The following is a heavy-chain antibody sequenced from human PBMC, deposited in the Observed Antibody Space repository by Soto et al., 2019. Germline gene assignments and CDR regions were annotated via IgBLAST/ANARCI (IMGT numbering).Heavy chain of an antibody. CDR1: GGSISSADYY. CDR2: IYDSGST. Sequence: SETLSLTGTVSGGSISSADYYWTRIRQPPGEGLEWIGYIYDSGSTNDNPSLKSRVTISVDPSKNQFSLKLTSVTAADTAVYYCARGIAARPARLGMDVWGQGTTVTVSS. V-gene: IGHV4-30-4*01. J-gene: IGHJ6*02. D-gene: IGHD6-6*01. CDR3: ARGIAARPARLGMDV.